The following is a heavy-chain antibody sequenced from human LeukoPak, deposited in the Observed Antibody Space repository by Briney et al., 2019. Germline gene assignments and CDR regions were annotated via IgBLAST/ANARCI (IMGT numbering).Heavy chain of an antibody. J-gene: IGHJ4*02. V-gene: IGHV4-34*01. Sequence: SETLSLTCAVYGGSFSGYYWSWIRQPPGKGLEGIGEINHSGSTNYNPSLKSRVTISVDTSKNQFSLKLSSVTAADTAVYYCATTTGYSSGWYIWYWGQGTLVTVSS. CDR3: ATTTGYSSGWYIWY. CDR2: INHSGST. D-gene: IGHD6-19*01. CDR1: GGSFSGYY.